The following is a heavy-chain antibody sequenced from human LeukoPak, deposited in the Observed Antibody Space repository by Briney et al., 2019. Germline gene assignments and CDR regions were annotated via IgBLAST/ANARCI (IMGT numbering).Heavy chain of an antibody. D-gene: IGHD3-9*01. CDR3: AKDRELTSWFDP. CDR2: ISGSGGST. J-gene: IGHJ5*02. CDR1: GFTFSSYA. Sequence: GGSLRLSCAASGFTFSSYAMSWVRQAPGKGPEWVSAISGSGGSTYYADSVKGRFTISRDNSKNTPYLQMNSLRAEDTAVYYCAKDRELTSWFDPWGQGTLVTVSS. V-gene: IGHV3-23*01.